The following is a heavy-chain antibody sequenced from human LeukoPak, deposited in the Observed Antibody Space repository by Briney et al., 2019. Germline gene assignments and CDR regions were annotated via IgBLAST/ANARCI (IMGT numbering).Heavy chain of an antibody. Sequence: SETLSLTCTVSGGSISSYYWSWIRQPPGKGLEWIGYIYYSGSTNYDPSLKSRVTISVDTSKNQFSLKLSSVTAADTAVYYCARPMVRGVIVPFDIWGQGTMVTVSS. D-gene: IGHD3-10*01. CDR3: ARPMVRGVIVPFDI. CDR2: IYYSGST. CDR1: GGSISSYY. V-gene: IGHV4-59*08. J-gene: IGHJ3*02.